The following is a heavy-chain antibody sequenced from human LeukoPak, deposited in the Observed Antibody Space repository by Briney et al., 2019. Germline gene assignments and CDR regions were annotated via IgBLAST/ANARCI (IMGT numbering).Heavy chain of an antibody. CDR3: ARGAVSGSYRPPAEIDY. CDR2: IIPMFGTA. Sequence: SVKVSCKASGGTFSSYGINWVRQAPGQGLEWMGGIIPMFGTAKYAQKFEGRVRITADESTRIIYMDVSSLRSEDTAVYYCARGAVSGSYRPPAEIDYWGQGTLVTVSS. CDR1: GGTFSSYG. V-gene: IGHV1-69*01. J-gene: IGHJ4*02. D-gene: IGHD1-26*01.